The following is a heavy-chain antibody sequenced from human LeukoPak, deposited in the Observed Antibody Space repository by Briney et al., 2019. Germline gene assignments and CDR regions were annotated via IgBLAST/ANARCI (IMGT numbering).Heavy chain of an antibody. CDR3: ARDLTDSGNYYDAFDI. Sequence: KASETLSLTCTVSGGSISSYYWSWIRQPAGKGLEWIGRIYTSGSTNYNPSLKSRVTMSVDTSKNQFSLKLSSVTAADTAVYYCARDLTDSGNYYDAFDIWSQGTMVTVSS. J-gene: IGHJ3*02. V-gene: IGHV4-4*07. CDR1: GGSISSYY. D-gene: IGHD1-26*01. CDR2: IYTSGST.